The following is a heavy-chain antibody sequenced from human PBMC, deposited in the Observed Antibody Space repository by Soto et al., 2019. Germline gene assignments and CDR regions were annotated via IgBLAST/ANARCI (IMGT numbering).Heavy chain of an antibody. CDR1: GYTFTGYY. D-gene: IGHD3-22*01. Sequence: ASVKVSCKASGYTFTGYYMHWVRQAPGQGLEWMGWINPNSGGTNYAQKFQGRVTMTRDTSISTAYMELSSLRSEDTAVYYCARAPYYYDSSGSPYAGAFDIWGQGTMVTVSS. CDR3: ARAPYYYDSSGSPYAGAFDI. J-gene: IGHJ3*02. CDR2: INPNSGGT. V-gene: IGHV1-2*02.